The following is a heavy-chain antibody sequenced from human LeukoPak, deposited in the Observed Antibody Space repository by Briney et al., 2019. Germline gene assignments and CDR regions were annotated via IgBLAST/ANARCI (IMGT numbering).Heavy chain of an antibody. Sequence: SETLSLTCTVSGGSISSYYWSWIRQPPGKGLEWIGYIFSSGYTKYDPSLESRVTISVDTSKNQFSLKLSSVTAADTAVYYCARRSGGGYYFDYWGQGTLVTVSS. D-gene: IGHD3-10*01. CDR1: GGSISSYY. J-gene: IGHJ4*02. CDR3: ARRSGGGYYFDY. V-gene: IGHV4-59*08. CDR2: IFSSGYT.